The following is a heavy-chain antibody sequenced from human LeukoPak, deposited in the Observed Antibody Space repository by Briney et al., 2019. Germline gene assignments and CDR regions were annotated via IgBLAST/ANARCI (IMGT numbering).Heavy chain of an antibody. CDR2: NNPNSGGT. V-gene: IGHV1-2*02. Sequence: ASVKVSCKAFGYTFTGYYIHWVRQAPGQGLEWMGWNNPNSGGTNYAQKFQGRVTMTRDTSISTAYMELSRLISDDTALYYCARVFLIGSGSYSFDYWGQGTLVTVSS. CDR3: ARVFLIGSGSYSFDY. D-gene: IGHD3-10*01. J-gene: IGHJ4*02. CDR1: GYTFTGYY.